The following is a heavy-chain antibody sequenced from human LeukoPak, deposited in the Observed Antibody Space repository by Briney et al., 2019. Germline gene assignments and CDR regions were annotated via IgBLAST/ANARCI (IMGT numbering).Heavy chain of an antibody. CDR2: INPSGGRT. V-gene: IGHV1-46*01. CDR3: ARDSPVSTRPFDI. D-gene: IGHD2-2*01. Sequence: GASVKVSCKASGYTFTNYYIHWVRQAPGQGLEWMGIINPSGGRTSYAQKFQGRVTMTRDTSTSTVYMDLSSLISEDTALYYCARDSPVSTRPFDIWGQGTMVTVSS. CDR1: GYTFTNYY. J-gene: IGHJ3*02.